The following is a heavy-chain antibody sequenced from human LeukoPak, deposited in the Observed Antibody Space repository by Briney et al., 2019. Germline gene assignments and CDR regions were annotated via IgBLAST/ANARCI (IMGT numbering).Heavy chain of an antibody. CDR1: GFTFNIYE. CDR2: ISNSGSAI. J-gene: IGHJ4*02. D-gene: IGHD6-13*01. Sequence: GGSLRLSCAASGFTFNIYEMNWVRQAPGKGLEGISYISNSGSAISYADSVKGRFTISRDNTKNSLYLQMNSLRTEDTAVYYCARIARHLAAANDYWGQGTVVTVSS. V-gene: IGHV3-48*03. CDR3: ARIARHLAAANDY.